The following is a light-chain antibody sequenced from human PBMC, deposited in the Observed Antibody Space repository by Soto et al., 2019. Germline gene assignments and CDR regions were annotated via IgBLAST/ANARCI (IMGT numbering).Light chain of an antibody. CDR3: SSYTSSGTRI. J-gene: IGLJ2*01. V-gene: IGLV2-14*03. Sequence: QSVLTQPASVSGSPEQSITVSCTGTSSDVGGYNYVSWYQHHPGKAPKVLIYDVNTRPSGVSHRLSGSKSGNTASLTISDLQAEDEADYYCSSYTSSGTRIFGGGTKLTVL. CDR1: SSDVGGYNY. CDR2: DVN.